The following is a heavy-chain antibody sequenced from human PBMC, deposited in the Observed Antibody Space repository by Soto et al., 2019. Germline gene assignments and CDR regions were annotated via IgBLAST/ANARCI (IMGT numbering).Heavy chain of an antibody. CDR3: ATISIAVAGLYYFDY. V-gene: IGHV1-24*01. CDR2: FDPEDGET. CDR1: VYTLTELS. Sequence: SVKVSCKVSVYTLTELSMHWVRQAPGKGLEWMGGFDPEDGETIYAQKFQGRATMTEDTSTDTAYMELSSLRSEDTAVYYCATISIAVAGLYYFDYWGQGTLVTVSS. J-gene: IGHJ4*02. D-gene: IGHD6-19*01.